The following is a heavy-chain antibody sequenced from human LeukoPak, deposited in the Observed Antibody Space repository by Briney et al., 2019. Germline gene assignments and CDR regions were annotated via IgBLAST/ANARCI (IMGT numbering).Heavy chain of an antibody. CDR3: ARGWELSGFDY. Sequence: PGGSLRLSCAASGLTFSSYWMSWVRQAPGKGLEWVANIKQDGSEKYYVDSVKGRFTISRDNAKNSLYLQMNSLRAEDTAVYYCARGWELSGFDYWGQGTLVTVSS. J-gene: IGHJ4*02. V-gene: IGHV3-7*01. CDR1: GLTFSSYW. CDR2: IKQDGSEK. D-gene: IGHD1-26*01.